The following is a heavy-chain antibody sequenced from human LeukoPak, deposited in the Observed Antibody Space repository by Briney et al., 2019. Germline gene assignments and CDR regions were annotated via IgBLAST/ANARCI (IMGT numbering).Heavy chain of an antibody. CDR2: INPSGGST. J-gene: IGHJ3*02. D-gene: IGHD2-15*01. CDR1: GYTLTSYY. V-gene: IGHV1-46*01. Sequence: ASVKVSCKASGYTLTSYYMHWVRQAPGQGLEWMGIINPSGGSTSYAQKFQGRVTMTRDTSTSTVYMELSSLRSEDTAVYYCAREPSCSGGSCYSDEGDAFDIWGQGTMVTVSS. CDR3: AREPSCSGGSCYSDEGDAFDI.